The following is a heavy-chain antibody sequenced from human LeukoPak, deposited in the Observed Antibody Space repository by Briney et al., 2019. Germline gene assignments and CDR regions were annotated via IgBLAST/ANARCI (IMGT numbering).Heavy chain of an antibody. Sequence: PGGSLRLSCAGSGFRFSSYWMSWVRQAPGKGLEWVANIKQDGSEKHYLDSVKGRFTISRDNAKNSLHLQMNSLSAADTAVHYCARHLSGVTGYSYGRGIDYWGQGTLVTVSS. D-gene: IGHD5-18*01. V-gene: IGHV3-7*01. CDR3: ARHLSGVTGYSYGRGIDY. J-gene: IGHJ4*02. CDR2: IKQDGSEK. CDR1: GFRFSSYW.